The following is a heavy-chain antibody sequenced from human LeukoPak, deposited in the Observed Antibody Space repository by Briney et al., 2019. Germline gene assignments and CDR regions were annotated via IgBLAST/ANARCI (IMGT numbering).Heavy chain of an antibody. CDR3: ASGGSSWFDY. V-gene: IGHV4-59*01. CDR2: IYYSGST. CDR1: GGSISSYY. J-gene: IGHJ4*02. D-gene: IGHD6-13*01. Sequence: PSETLSLTCAVYGGSISSYYWSWIRQPPGKGLEWIGYIYYSGSTNYNPSLKSRVTISVDTSKNQFSLKLSSVTAADTAVYYCASGGSSWFDYWGQGTLVTVSS.